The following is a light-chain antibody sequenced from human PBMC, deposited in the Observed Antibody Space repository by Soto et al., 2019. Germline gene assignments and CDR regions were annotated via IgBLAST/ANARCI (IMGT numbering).Light chain of an antibody. CDR2: DVS. CDR3: SSYTRSNTVV. J-gene: IGLJ2*01. CDR1: SSDVGGYDY. Sequence: QSALTQPASVSGSPGQSITISCTGSSSDVGGYDYVSWYQHHPGKAPKFIIYDVSNRPSGVSNRFSGSKSGNTASLTISGLQADDEADYYWSSYTRSNTVVFGGGTKVTVL. V-gene: IGLV2-14*03.